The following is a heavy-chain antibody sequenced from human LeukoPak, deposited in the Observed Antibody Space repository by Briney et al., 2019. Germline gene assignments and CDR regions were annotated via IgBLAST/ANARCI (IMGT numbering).Heavy chain of an antibody. D-gene: IGHD2-21*02. CDR1: GGSISSGGYY. CDR3: ARGGDAEIDY. Sequence: SSETLSLTCTVSGGSISSGGYYWSWIRQHPGKGLEWIGYIYYSGSTCYNPSLKSRVTISVDTSKNQFSLKLSSVTAADTAVYYCARGGDAEIDYWGQGTLVTVSS. J-gene: IGHJ4*02. V-gene: IGHV4-31*03. CDR2: IYYSGST.